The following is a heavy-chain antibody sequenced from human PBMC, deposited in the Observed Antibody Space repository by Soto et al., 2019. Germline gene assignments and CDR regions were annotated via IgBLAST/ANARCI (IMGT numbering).Heavy chain of an antibody. V-gene: IGHV5-10-1*01. CDR1: GYSFISYW. CDR3: ARQFGYPVPSAFDI. Sequence: PGESLKISCKGSGYSFISYWISWVRQMPGKGLEWMGRIDPSDSYTNYSPSFQGHVTISADKSISTAYLQWSSLKASDTAMYYCARQFGYPVPSAFDIWGQGTMVTVSS. J-gene: IGHJ3*02. D-gene: IGHD6-25*01. CDR2: IDPSDSYT.